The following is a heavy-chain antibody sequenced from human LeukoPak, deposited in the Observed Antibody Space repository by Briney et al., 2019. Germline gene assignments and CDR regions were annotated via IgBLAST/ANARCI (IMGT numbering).Heavy chain of an antibody. Sequence: ASVKVSCKASGYTFTNHDISWVRQAPGQGLEWMGWISAYNDNSNYAQKLQGRVTMTTVTSTSTAYMELRSLRSDDTAVYHCVREHSGSYSQPLDYFDYWGQGTLVTVSS. CDR1: GYTFTNHD. J-gene: IGHJ4*02. D-gene: IGHD1-26*01. V-gene: IGHV1-18*01. CDR3: VREHSGSYSQPLDYFDY. CDR2: ISAYNDNS.